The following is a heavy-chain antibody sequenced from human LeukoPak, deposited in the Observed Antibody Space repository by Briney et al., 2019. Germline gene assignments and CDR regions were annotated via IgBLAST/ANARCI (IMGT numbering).Heavy chain of an antibody. CDR1: GSTFSNLW. J-gene: IGHJ4*02. Sequence: GGSLRLSCEVSGSTFSNLWMSWVRQAPGKGLEWVASIRQDGRQKVYFDSVKGRFTVSRDNAKNSLFLQMNSLRVEDTAMYYCISGSGWIFDNWGQGTLVTVST. CDR2: IRQDGRQK. D-gene: IGHD6-19*01. CDR3: ISGSGWIFDN. V-gene: IGHV3-7*01.